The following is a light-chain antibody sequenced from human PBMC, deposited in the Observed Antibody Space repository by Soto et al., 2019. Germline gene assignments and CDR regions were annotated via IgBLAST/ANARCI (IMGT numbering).Light chain of an antibody. V-gene: IGKV1-12*01. CDR1: QGISSS. CDR3: QQAHSFPLT. J-gene: IGKJ4*01. CDR2: AVS. Sequence: DIQMTQSPSSVSASVGDRATLTCRASQGISSSLAWYQQQPGRAPNLLINAVSSLQSGVPSRFSGSGSGTDFTLTISSLQPEDFAAYYCQQAHSFPLTFGGGTKVEIK.